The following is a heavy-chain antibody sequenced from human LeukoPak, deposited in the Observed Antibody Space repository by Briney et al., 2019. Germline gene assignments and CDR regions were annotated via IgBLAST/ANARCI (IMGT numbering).Heavy chain of an antibody. CDR3: ATELGSRNF. J-gene: IGHJ4*02. CDR2: VKSKTDGGAT. Sequence: GGSLRLSCSASGFTFSIYAMHWVRQAPGKGLEWVGRVKSKTDGGATDYAAPVKGRFTISRDDSKNTLYLQMNSLKTEDTAVYYCATELGSRNFWGQGTLVTVSS. CDR1: GFTFSIYA. V-gene: IGHV3-15*01. D-gene: IGHD1-26*01.